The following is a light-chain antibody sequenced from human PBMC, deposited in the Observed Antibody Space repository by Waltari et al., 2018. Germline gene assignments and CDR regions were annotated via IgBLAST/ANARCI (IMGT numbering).Light chain of an antibody. CDR2: DAS. CDR3: QQRSNWPLT. V-gene: IGKV3-11*01. J-gene: IGKJ4*01. Sequence: CRASQGVSSYLAWYQQKPGQAPRLLIYDASNRATGIPARFSGSGSGTDFTLTISSLGPEDFAVYYCQQRSNWPLTFGGGTKVEIK. CDR1: QGVSSY.